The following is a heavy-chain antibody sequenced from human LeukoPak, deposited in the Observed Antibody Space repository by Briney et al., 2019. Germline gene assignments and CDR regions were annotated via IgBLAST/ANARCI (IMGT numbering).Heavy chain of an antibody. D-gene: IGHD1-26*01. J-gene: IGHJ6*03. CDR2: IRYDGSNK. V-gene: IGHV3-30*02. CDR1: GFTFSSYG. Sequence: GGSLRLSCAASGFTFSSYGMHWVRQAPGKGLEWVAFIRYDGSNKYYADSVKGRFTISRDNSKNTLYLQMNSLRAEDTAVYYCARWVYYYYYYYMDVWGKGTTVTISS. CDR3: ARWVYYYYYYYMDV.